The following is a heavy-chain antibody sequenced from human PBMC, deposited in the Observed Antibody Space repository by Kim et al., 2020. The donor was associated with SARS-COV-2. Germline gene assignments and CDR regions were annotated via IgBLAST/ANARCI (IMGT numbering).Heavy chain of an antibody. CDR3: AKASITMIVVAPDY. V-gene: IGHV3-23*02. Sequence: SVKGRFTISRDKSKNTLYLQMNSLRAEDTAVYYCAKASITMIVVAPDYWGQGTLVTVSS. J-gene: IGHJ4*02. D-gene: IGHD3-22*01.